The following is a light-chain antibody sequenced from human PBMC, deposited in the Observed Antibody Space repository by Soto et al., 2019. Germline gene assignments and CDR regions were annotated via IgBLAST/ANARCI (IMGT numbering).Light chain of an antibody. CDR3: SSYTSSSTLA. CDR1: SSDVGGYNY. J-gene: IGLJ2*01. Sequence: QSALTQPASVSGSPGQSITISCTGTSSDVGGYNYVSWYQQHPGIAPKLMIYDVSNRPSGVSNRFSGSKSGNTASLTISGLQAEDEADYYCSSYTSSSTLAFGGGTKLTVL. V-gene: IGLV2-14*01. CDR2: DVS.